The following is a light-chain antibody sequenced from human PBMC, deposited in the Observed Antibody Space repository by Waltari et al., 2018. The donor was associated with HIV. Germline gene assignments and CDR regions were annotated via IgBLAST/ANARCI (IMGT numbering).Light chain of an antibody. J-gene: IGKJ1*01. CDR1: QSVSSN. V-gene: IGKV3-15*01. CDR3: QQYNNWPPA. Sequence: EIVMTQSPATLSVSPGERATLSCRASQSVSSNLAWYQQKPGQAPRLLIFAASTRATGLPARFSGSGSGTEFTLTISSLQSEDFAVYYCQQYNNWPPAFGQGTKVE. CDR2: AAS.